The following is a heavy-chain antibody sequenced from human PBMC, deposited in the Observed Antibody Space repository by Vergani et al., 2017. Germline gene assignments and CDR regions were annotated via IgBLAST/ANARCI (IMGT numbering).Heavy chain of an antibody. CDR1: GFDFSSYI. J-gene: IGHJ3*01. CDR2: ASTGTKSQ. Sequence: QLVESGGGWVQPGGSLRLSCVVSGFDFSSYIMNWVRQAPGKGLEWVSFASTGTKSQSYAESVKGRFTISRDSAKNSLYLQMDRLRAEETSVYYCAREYSSTSGRVFDFGIQGTKVTVSS. D-gene: IGHD2-2*01. CDR3: AREYSSTSGRVFDF. V-gene: IGHV3-48*01.